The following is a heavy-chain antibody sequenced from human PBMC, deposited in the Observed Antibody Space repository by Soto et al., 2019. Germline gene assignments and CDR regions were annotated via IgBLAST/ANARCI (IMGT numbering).Heavy chain of an antibody. D-gene: IGHD3-10*01. Sequence: PGVSLRLSCAASGFTFSSCAMSWVRQAPGKGLEWVSTISGSGGSTYYADSVKGRFTVSRDNSKNTLYLQMSGLRADDTALYYCAKDRGEPGNYWGQGTLVTVSS. CDR3: AKDRGEPGNY. J-gene: IGHJ4*02. CDR1: GFTFSSCA. CDR2: ISGSGGST. V-gene: IGHV3-23*01.